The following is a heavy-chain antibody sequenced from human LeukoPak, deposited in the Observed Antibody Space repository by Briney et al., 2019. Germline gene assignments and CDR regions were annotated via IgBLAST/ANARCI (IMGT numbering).Heavy chain of an antibody. Sequence: SETLSLTCTVSGGSISIYYWSWIRQPPGKGLEWIGYIYYSGSTNYNPSLKSRVTISVDTSKNQFSLKLSSVTAADTAVYYCARSPLRFKYYYDSSGYYFDYWGQGTLVTVSS. J-gene: IGHJ4*02. CDR3: ARSPLRFKYYYDSSGYYFDY. CDR2: IYYSGST. D-gene: IGHD3-22*01. V-gene: IGHV4-59*08. CDR1: GGSISIYY.